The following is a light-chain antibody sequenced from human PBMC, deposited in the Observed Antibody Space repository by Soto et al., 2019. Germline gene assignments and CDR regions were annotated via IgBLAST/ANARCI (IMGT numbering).Light chain of an antibody. V-gene: IGKV3-20*01. Sequence: EIVLTQSPGTLSLSPGERATLSCRASQSVNNRYLAWYQQEPGQAPRLLIYGASSRATGIPDRFSGSGSGTDFTLTISRLEPEDFAVYYWQQYGSSPWTFGQGTKVEIK. CDR2: GAS. CDR3: QQYGSSPWT. CDR1: QSVNNRY. J-gene: IGKJ1*01.